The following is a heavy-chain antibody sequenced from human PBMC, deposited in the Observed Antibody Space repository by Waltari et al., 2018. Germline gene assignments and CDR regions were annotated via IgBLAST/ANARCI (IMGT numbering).Heavy chain of an antibody. CDR1: GFTFSRYS. CDR2: ISSSSSYI. Sequence: EVQLVESGGGLVKPGGSLRLSCAASGFTFSRYSMNWVRQAPGKGLEWVSSISSSSSYIYYADSVKGRFTISRDNAKNSLYLQMNSLRAEDTAVYYCARGIPGYSSSWDPQFDPWGQGTLVTVSS. V-gene: IGHV3-21*01. D-gene: IGHD6-13*01. CDR3: ARGIPGYSSSWDPQFDP. J-gene: IGHJ5*02.